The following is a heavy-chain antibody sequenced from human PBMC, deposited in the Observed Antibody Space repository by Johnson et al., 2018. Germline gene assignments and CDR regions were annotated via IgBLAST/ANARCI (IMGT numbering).Heavy chain of an antibody. CDR1: GGPISSAH. Sequence: QVQLQESGPGLVRPSETLSLTCTVSGGPISSAHWSWIRQSPGQGLEWIGNIYYSGPTKYNPSLKSRVTIPVDTSKKQFSLRPSSVTAADTAVYYCAKDPSGYYYLDYWGQGTLVTVSS. CDR3: AKDPSGYYYLDY. CDR2: IYYSGPT. J-gene: IGHJ4*02. D-gene: IGHD3-22*01. V-gene: IGHV4-59*01.